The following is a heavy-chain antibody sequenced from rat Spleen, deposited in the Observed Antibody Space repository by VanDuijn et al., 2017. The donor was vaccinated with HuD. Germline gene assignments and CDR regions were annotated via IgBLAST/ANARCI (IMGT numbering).Heavy chain of an antibody. CDR3: TRHGGLRNWFAY. D-gene: IGHD1-11*01. CDR1: GFTFSDYG. Sequence: EVQLVESGGGLVQPGRSLKLSCVASGFTFSDYGMNWIRQAPGQGLEWIAFISSSSGTIYYADTVKGRFTISRDDAKSTQYLQMGSLRSEDTATYYCTRHGGLRNWFAYWGQGTLVTVSS. V-gene: IGHV5-34*01. CDR2: ISSSSGTI. J-gene: IGHJ3*01.